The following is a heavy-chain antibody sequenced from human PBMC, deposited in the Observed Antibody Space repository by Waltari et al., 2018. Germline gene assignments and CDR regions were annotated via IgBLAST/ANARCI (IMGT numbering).Heavy chain of an antibody. CDR1: GFTFSSYA. J-gene: IGHJ4*01. V-gene: IGHV3-23*01. CDR3: AKGGYGDPFDY. CDR2: ISGSGGST. Sequence: EVQLLESGGGLVQPGGSLRLSCAASGFTFSSYAMSWVRQAPGKGLEWVSAISGSGGSTYDADSVQGRFTISRANSKNTLYLQMNSLRAEDTAVYYCAKGGYGDPFDYWGHGTLVTVSS. D-gene: IGHD4-17*01.